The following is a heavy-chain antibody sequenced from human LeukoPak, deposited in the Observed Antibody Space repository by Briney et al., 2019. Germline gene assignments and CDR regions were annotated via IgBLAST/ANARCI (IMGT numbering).Heavy chain of an antibody. CDR1: GYTFTSYG. J-gene: IGHJ4*02. V-gene: IGHV1-18*04. CDR2: ISAYDGNT. D-gene: IGHD5-12*01. CDR3: ARGGYSGYDSPFEY. Sequence: ASVKVSCKASGYTFTSYGISCVRQAPGRGREWMGWISAYDGNTNYAQKLQGRLTMTTDTSTRTAYMELRSLRCDDTAVYSCARGGYSGYDSPFEYWGQGNLVTVSS.